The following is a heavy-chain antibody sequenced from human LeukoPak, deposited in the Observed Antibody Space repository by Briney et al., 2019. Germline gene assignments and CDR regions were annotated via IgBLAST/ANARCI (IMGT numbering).Heavy chain of an antibody. D-gene: IGHD3-10*01. V-gene: IGHV3-23*01. Sequence: PGGSLRLSCAASGFTFSSYAMSWVRQAPGKGLEWVSVISGSGGSTYYADSVKGRFTISRDNSKNTLYLQMNSLRAEDTAVYYCANRNIWFGEPLDYWGQGTLVTVSS. J-gene: IGHJ4*02. CDR3: ANRNIWFGEPLDY. CDR2: ISGSGGST. CDR1: GFTFSSYA.